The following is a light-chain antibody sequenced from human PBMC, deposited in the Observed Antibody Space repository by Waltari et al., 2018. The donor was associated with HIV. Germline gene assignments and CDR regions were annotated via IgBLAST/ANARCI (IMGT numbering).Light chain of an antibody. CDR2: RDN. J-gene: IGLJ3*02. V-gene: IGLV1-47*01. CDR1: SANVGNT. CDR3: AAWDDILSSWV. Sequence: QSVLTQPPSASGTPGQRVTISCSGSSANVGNTVYWYQQLPGTAPKVLIYRDNQRPSGVPDRFSGSMSGTSASLDVSGLRSEDEANYFCAAWDDILSSWVFGGGTKLTVL.